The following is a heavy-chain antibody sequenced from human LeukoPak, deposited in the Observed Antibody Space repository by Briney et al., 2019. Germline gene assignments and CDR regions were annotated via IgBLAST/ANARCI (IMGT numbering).Heavy chain of an antibody. Sequence: GRSLRLSCAASGFTFSSYGMHWVRQAPGKGLEWVAFIRYDGSNKYYADSVKGRFTISRDNAKNTLYLQMNSLRAEDTAVYYCVRAPGGSFDSWGQGTLGTGSS. CDR2: IRYDGSNK. D-gene: IGHD3-16*01. J-gene: IGHJ4*01. V-gene: IGHV3-33*08. CDR1: GFTFSSYG. CDR3: VRAPGGSFDS.